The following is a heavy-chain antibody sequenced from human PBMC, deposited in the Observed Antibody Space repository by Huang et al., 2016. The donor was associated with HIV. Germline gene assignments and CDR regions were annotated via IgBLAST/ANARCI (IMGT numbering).Heavy chain of an antibody. CDR3: ARQRTTYYYDSSGYRGEFDQ. D-gene: IGHD3-22*01. V-gene: IGHV1-2*02. J-gene: IGHJ4*02. CDR1: GYTFTDYY. CDR2: INPNRGGP. Sequence: PGASVKVSCKASGYTFTDYYIHWLRQAPGQGLEWMGWINPNRGGPNYAQKFQGRVTMTTDTSISTAYMDLIRLKSDDTAVYHCARQRTTYYYDSSGYRGEFDQWGQGTLVTVSS.